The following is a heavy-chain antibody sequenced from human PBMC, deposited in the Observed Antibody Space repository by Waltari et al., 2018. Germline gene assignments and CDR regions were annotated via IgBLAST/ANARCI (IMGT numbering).Heavy chain of an antibody. CDR1: GGSISSGRVY. CDR2: IFTSGST. V-gene: IGHV4-61*02. Sequence: LQESGPXLVXXSQTLSXTCTXSGGSISSGRVYWTWIRQPAGKGLEWVGHIFTSGSTKYXPSLKXRVSVSLDTSXNQFSLRLSSVTAADTAXYYCARDEXRXYDXMTGGGYYGLDXWGQGTTVTVSS. CDR3: ARDEXRXYDXMTGGGYYGLDX. J-gene: IGHJ6*02. D-gene: IGHD3-9*01.